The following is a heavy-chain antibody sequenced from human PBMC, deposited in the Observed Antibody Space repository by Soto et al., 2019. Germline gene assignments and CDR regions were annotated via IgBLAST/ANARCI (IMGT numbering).Heavy chain of an antibody. CDR1: GYTFTSYG. D-gene: IGHD3-22*01. CDR2: ISAHNGTA. CDR3: ARDRPYYYDSSGYCFVADDAFDI. Sequence: ASVKVSCKASGYTFTSYGISWVRQAPGQGLEWMGWISAHNGTANHAQKLQGRVTITTDTSTSTAYMELRSLRSEDTAVYYCARDRPYYYDSSGYCFVADDAFDIWGQGTMVTVSS. J-gene: IGHJ3*02. V-gene: IGHV1-18*01.